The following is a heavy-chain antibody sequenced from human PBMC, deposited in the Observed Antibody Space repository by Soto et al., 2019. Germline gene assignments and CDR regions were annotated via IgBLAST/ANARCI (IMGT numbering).Heavy chain of an antibody. J-gene: IGHJ4*02. D-gene: IGHD6-13*01. Sequence: PGGSLRLSCAASGFTFSSYWMSWVRQAPGKGLEWVANIKQDGSEKYYVDSVKGRFTISRDNAKNSLYLQMNSLRAEDTAVYYCARVPWYSSSWNGPHDYWGQGTLVTVSS. CDR1: GFTFSSYW. CDR3: ARVPWYSSSWNGPHDY. V-gene: IGHV3-7*05. CDR2: IKQDGSEK.